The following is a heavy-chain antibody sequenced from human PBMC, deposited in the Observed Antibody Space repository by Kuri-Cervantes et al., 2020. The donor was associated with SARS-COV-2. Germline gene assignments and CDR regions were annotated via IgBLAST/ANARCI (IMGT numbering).Heavy chain of an antibody. D-gene: IGHD4-17*01. V-gene: IGHV3-9*01. CDR3: ARAYGDYVFREGLDS. CDR2: ISWNSGSI. J-gene: IGHJ4*02. Sequence: SLKISCAASGFTFDDYAMHWVRQAPGKGLEWVSGISWNSGSIGYADSVKGRFIISRDNAKNSLYLQMNSLRVEDTALYYCARAYGDYVFREGLDSWGQGTLVTVSS. CDR1: GFTFDDYA.